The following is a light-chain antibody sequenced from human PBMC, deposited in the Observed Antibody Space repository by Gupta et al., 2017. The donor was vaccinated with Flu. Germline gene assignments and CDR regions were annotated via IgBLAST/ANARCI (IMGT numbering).Light chain of an antibody. J-gene: IGLJ2*01. V-gene: IGLV1-40*01. CDR2: GNT. CDR3: QSYVNGQSGQVG. Sequence: QSVLTQPPSVSGAPGQRVSISCTGSSSNIGAGYDVHWYQQLPGTAPKLLMDGNTNRPSGVPDRFSGSKSGTSAYLAIPGLQAEDQAEYDGQSYVNGQSGQVGFGGGTKLTVL. CDR1: SSNIGAGYD.